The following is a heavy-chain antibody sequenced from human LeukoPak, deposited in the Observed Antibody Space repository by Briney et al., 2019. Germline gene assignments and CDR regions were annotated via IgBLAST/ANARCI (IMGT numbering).Heavy chain of an antibody. Sequence: ASVKVSCKVSGYTLTELSMHWVRQAPGKGLEWMGGFDPEDGETIYAQKFQGRVTMTEDTSTDTAYMELSSLRSEDTAVYYCATDLSGSYYEGFDYWGQGTLVTVSS. CDR1: GYTLTELS. J-gene: IGHJ4*02. D-gene: IGHD1-26*01. CDR2: FDPEDGET. V-gene: IGHV1-24*01. CDR3: ATDLSGSYYEGFDY.